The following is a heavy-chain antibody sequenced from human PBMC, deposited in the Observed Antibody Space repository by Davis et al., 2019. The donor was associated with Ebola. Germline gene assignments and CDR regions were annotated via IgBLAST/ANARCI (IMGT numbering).Heavy chain of an antibody. CDR1: GGSISSYY. CDR3: ARWRYYGSGSHSRFDY. D-gene: IGHD3-10*01. Sequence: SETLSLTCTVSGGSISSYYWSWIRQPPGKGLEWIGYIYYSGSTHYNPSLKSRVTISVDTSKNQFSLKLSSVTAADTAVYYCARWRYYGSGSHSRFDYWGQGTLVTVSS. J-gene: IGHJ4*02. CDR2: IYYSGST. V-gene: IGHV4-59*12.